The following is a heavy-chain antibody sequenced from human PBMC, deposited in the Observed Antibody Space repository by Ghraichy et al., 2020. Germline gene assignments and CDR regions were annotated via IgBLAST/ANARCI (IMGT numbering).Heavy chain of an antibody. Sequence: GGSLRLSCAASGFTFSSYGMHWVRQAPGKGLEWVAVIWYDGSNKYYADSVKGRFTISRDNSKNTLYLQMNSLRAEDTAVYYCAREGSQLLYSEFDYWGQGTLVTVSS. CDR2: IWYDGSNK. V-gene: IGHV3-33*01. CDR3: AREGSQLLYSEFDY. J-gene: IGHJ4*02. CDR1: GFTFSSYG. D-gene: IGHD2-2*02.